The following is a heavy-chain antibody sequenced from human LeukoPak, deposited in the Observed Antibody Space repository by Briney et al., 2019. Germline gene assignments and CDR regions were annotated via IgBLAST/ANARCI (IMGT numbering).Heavy chain of an antibody. CDR3: ACRDGYNWDY. D-gene: IGHD5-24*01. V-gene: IGHV1-24*01. Sequence: ASVKVSCRVSGYTLTELSMHWVRQAPGKGLEWMGGFDPEDGETIYAQKFQGRVTMTEDTSTDTAYMELSSLRSEDTTVYYCACRDGYNWDYWGQGTLVTVSS. CDR1: GYTLTELS. J-gene: IGHJ4*02. CDR2: FDPEDGET.